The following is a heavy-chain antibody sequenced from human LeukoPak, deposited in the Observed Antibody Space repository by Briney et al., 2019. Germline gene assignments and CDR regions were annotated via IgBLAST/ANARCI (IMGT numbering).Heavy chain of an antibody. J-gene: IGHJ4*02. V-gene: IGHV3-23*01. CDR1: GFTFSSYS. CDR2: LSGGAGDT. Sequence: GGSLRLSCAATGFTFSSYSMTWVRQAPGKGLQWVSILSGGAGDTFSADSVKGRFTISRDNSKNTLYLQMNSLRAEDTAVYYCARGQTVSTRHLEYWGQGTLVTVSS. D-gene: IGHD4-17*01. CDR3: ARGQTVSTRHLEY.